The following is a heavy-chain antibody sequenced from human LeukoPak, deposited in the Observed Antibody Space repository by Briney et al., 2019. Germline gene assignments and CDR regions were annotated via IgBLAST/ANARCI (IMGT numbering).Heavy chain of an antibody. CDR1: GFTFSSYS. D-gene: IGHD3-10*01. Sequence: GGSLRLSCAASGFTFSSYSMNWVRQAPGKGLEWVSYISSSSTIYYADSVKGRFTISRDNAKNSLYLQMNSLRAEDTAVYYCARDLEEGFGELQRGGYWGQGTLVTVSS. CDR3: ARDLEEGFGELQRGGY. V-gene: IGHV3-48*04. J-gene: IGHJ4*02. CDR2: ISSSSTI.